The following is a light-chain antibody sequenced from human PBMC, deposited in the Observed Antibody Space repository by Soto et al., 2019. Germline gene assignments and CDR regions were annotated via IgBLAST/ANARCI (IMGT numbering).Light chain of an antibody. CDR2: GAS. CDR3: QQYGASVT. J-gene: IGKJ3*01. CDR1: QGVSCSY. Sequence: IVLTQSPGTPSLSPGEGATLSCRASQGVSCSYLAWYQHKPGQAPRLLIYGASSRASGIPDRFSGRGSGTDFTLTINRLEPEDFAVYYCQQYGASVTFGPGTKVDLK. V-gene: IGKV3-20*01.